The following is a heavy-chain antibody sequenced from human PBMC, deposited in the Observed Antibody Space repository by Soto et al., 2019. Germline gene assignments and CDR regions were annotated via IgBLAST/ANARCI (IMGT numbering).Heavy chain of an antibody. J-gene: IGHJ4*02. CDR1: GFTFSSYA. D-gene: IGHD6-19*01. CDR2: ISGSGGST. Sequence: GGSLRLSCAASGFTFSSYAMSWVRQAPGKGLEWVSAISGSGGSTYYADSVKGRFTISRDNSKNTLYLQMNSLRAEDTAVYYCAKAALTIRTSSGWYGSWGQGTLVTVSS. V-gene: IGHV3-23*01. CDR3: AKAALTIRTSSGWYGS.